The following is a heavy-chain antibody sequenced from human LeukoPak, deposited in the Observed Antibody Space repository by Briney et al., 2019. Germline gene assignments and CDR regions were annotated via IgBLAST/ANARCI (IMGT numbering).Heavy chain of an antibody. J-gene: IGHJ4*02. Sequence: VASVKVSCKASGGTFSSYAISWVRQAPGQGLEWMGGIIPIFGTANYAQKFQGRVTITADESTSTAYMELSSLRSEDTAVYYCARALLKESGSSSWYNTNEIDYWGQGTLVTVSS. D-gene: IGHD6-13*01. CDR3: ARALLKESGSSSWYNTNEIDY. V-gene: IGHV1-69*01. CDR1: GGTFSSYA. CDR2: IIPIFGTA.